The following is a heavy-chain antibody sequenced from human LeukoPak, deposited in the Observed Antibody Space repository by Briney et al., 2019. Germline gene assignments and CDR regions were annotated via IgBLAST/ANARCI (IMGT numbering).Heavy chain of an antibody. CDR2: IYNSGST. Sequence: SETLSLTCTVSGGSISSYYWSWIRQPAGKGLEWIGHIYNSGSTNYNPSLKGRVTMSVATSKNQFSLHLSSVTAADTAVYYCARSAFLVTAPGLYYFDYWDQGTLVAVSS. D-gene: IGHD6-13*01. J-gene: IGHJ4*02. V-gene: IGHV4-4*07. CDR1: GGSISSYY. CDR3: ARSAFLVTAPGLYYFDY.